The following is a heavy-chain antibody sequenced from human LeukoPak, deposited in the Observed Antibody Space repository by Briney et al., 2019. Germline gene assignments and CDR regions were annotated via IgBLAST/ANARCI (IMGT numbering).Heavy chain of an antibody. D-gene: IGHD6-13*01. CDR3: ARSQMATIAAAG. Sequence: GGSLRLSCAASGFTFSSYAMSWVRQAPGKGLEWVSAISGSGGSTYYADSVKGRFTISRDNAKNTLYLQMNSLRVEDTAVYYCARSQMATIAAAGWGQGTLVTVSS. J-gene: IGHJ4*02. CDR1: GFTFSSYA. V-gene: IGHV3-23*01. CDR2: ISGSGGST.